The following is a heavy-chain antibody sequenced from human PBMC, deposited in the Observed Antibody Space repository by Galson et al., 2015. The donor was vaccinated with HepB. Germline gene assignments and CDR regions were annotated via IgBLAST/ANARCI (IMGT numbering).Heavy chain of an antibody. CDR3: ARIRDIVVVPAAPRASLPYYYYMDV. Sequence: SVKVSCKASGYTFTSYGISWVRQAPGQGLEWMGWISAYNGNTNYAQKLQGRVTMTTDTSTSTAYMELRSLRSDDTAVYYCARIRDIVVVPAAPRASLPYYYYMDVWGKGTTVTVSS. CDR2: ISAYNGNT. CDR1: GYTFTSYG. V-gene: IGHV1-18*01. J-gene: IGHJ6*03. D-gene: IGHD2-2*01.